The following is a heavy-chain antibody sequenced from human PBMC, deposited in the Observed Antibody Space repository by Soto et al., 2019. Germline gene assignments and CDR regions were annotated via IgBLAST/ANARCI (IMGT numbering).Heavy chain of an antibody. V-gene: IGHV3-30-3*01. CDR2: VSYDGINT. Sequence: QVRLVESGGGVVQPGRSLRLSCVASGFRFDTYAIHWVRQAPGKGLQWVALVSYDGINTYYADSVKGRFTISRDNSKNTLYLQMNSLRPEDTGVYYCARVTPGNNLYYFSGLDVWGQGTSVTVSS. CDR3: ARVTPGNNLYYFSGLDV. CDR1: GFRFDTYA. D-gene: IGHD3-22*01. J-gene: IGHJ6*02.